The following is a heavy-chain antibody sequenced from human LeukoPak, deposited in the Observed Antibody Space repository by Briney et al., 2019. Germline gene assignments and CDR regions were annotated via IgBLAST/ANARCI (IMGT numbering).Heavy chain of an antibody. D-gene: IGHD6-19*01. CDR1: GGSISSGGYY. CDR2: IYYSGST. V-gene: IGHV4-31*03. J-gene: IGHJ4*02. CDR3: AREYSSGWYYFDY. Sequence: SETLSLTCTVSGGSISSGGYYWSWIRQHPGKGLEWIGYIYYSGSTYYNPSLKSRVTISVDTPKNQFSLKLSSVTAADTAVYYCAREYSSGWYYFDYWGQGTLVTVSS.